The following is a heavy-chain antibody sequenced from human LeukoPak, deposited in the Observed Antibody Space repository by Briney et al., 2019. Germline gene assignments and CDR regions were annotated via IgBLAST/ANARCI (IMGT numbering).Heavy chain of an antibody. CDR1: GFTFTSSA. D-gene: IGHD3-22*01. CDR2: IVVGSGNT. Sequence: GASVKVSCKASGFTFTSSAMQWVRQARGQRLEWIGWIVVGSGNTNYAQKFQERVTITRDMSTSTAYMELSSLRSEETAVYYCAARYYYDSSGYSEAFDPWGQGTLVTVSS. J-gene: IGHJ5*02. CDR3: AARYYYDSSGYSEAFDP. V-gene: IGHV1-58*02.